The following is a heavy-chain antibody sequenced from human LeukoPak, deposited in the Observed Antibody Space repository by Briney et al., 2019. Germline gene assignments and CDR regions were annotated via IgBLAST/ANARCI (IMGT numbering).Heavy chain of an antibody. CDR3: ARGGRLTTFKNPINYFDY. CDR2: IIPIFGIA. Sequence: SVKVSCKASGGTFSSYAISWVRQAPGQGLEWMGRIIPIFGIANYAQKFQGRVTITADKSTSTAYMELSSLRSEDTAVYYCARGGRLTTFKNPINYFDYWGQGTLVTVSS. D-gene: IGHD4-11*01. V-gene: IGHV1-69*04. J-gene: IGHJ4*02. CDR1: GGTFSSYA.